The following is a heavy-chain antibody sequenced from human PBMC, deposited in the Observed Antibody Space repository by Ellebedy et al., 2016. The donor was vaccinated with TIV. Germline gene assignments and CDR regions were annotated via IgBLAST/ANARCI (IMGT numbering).Heavy chain of an antibody. J-gene: IGHJ4*02. V-gene: IGHV3-21*01. Sequence: GESLKISCAASGFIFSDYSMNGVRQAPGKGLEWVSSISSSGNYRYHGDSVKGRFNISRDNAKNSLYLQMNRLRAEDTAVYYCAREKSGQKWNDGFDSWGQGTLVTVSS. CDR1: GFIFSDYS. CDR2: ISSSGNYR. D-gene: IGHD1-1*01. CDR3: AREKSGQKWNDGFDS.